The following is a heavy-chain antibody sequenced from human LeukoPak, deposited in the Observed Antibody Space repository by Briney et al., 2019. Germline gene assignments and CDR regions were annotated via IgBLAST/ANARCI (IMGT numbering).Heavy chain of an antibody. V-gene: IGHV4-30-2*01. CDR1: GGSISSGGYS. CDR2: IYHSGST. D-gene: IGHD5-24*01. Sequence: SQTLSLTCAVSGGSISSGGYSWSWIRQPPGKGLEWIGYIYHSGSTFYNPSLKSRVTISVDTSKNQFSLKLSSVTAADTAVYYCAREGRWLQPRGYYYGMDVWGQGTTVTVSS. J-gene: IGHJ6*02. CDR3: AREGRWLQPRGYYYGMDV.